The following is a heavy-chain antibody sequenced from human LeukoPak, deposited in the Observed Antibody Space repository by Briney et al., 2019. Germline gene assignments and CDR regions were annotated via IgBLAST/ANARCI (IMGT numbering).Heavy chain of an antibody. D-gene: IGHD6-19*01. CDR2: IYTSGST. CDR1: GGSISSGSYY. V-gene: IGHV4-61*02. J-gene: IGHJ5*02. Sequence: KPSETLSLTCTVSGGSISSGSYYWSWIRQPAGKGLEWIVRIYTSGSTNYNPSLKSRVTISVDTSKNQFSLKLSSVTAADTAVYYCARERRAVAGARSWFDPWGQGTLVTVSS. CDR3: ARERRAVAGARSWFDP.